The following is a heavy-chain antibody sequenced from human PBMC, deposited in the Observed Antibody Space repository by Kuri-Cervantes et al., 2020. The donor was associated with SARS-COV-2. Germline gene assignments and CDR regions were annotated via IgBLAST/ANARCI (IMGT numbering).Heavy chain of an antibody. D-gene: IGHD1-26*01. CDR3: ARQADGSDTGSLTG. J-gene: IGHJ4*02. Sequence: GGSLRLSCAASGFTFSTYGMHWVRQAPGKGLEWVAVIWYDGSNKYYADSVKGRFTISRDNSKNTLYLQMNSLRAEDTAVYYCARQADGSDTGSLTGWGQGTLVTVSS. CDR2: IWYDGSNK. V-gene: IGHV3-33*01. CDR1: GFTFSTYG.